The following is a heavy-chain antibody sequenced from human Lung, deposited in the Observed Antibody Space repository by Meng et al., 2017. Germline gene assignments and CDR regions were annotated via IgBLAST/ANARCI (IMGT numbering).Heavy chain of an antibody. D-gene: IGHD1-1*01. CDR2: INRDGTKP. CDR1: GFTFTDHW. Sequence: EGQVVESGGGLVPPGGSLRLSCAASGFTFTDHWRHWVRQGPGKGLVWVSRINRDGTKPTYADSVKGRFTISRDNAKNTLYLQMNNLRAEDTAFYYCTNDRLNHWGQGALVTVSS. J-gene: IGHJ1*01. V-gene: IGHV3-74*01. CDR3: TNDRLNH.